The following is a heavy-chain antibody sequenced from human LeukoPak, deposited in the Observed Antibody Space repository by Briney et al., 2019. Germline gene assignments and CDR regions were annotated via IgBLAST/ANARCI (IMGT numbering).Heavy chain of an antibody. Sequence: SETLSSTCTVSGASISSYYWSWIRQPPGKGLEWIGYISYSGSTNYNPSLKSRVTISADTSKNQVSLTLSSVTAADTAVYYCARHPELYFFDYWGQGTLVTVSS. CDR2: ISYSGST. J-gene: IGHJ4*02. V-gene: IGHV4-59*08. CDR3: ARHPELYFFDY. CDR1: GASISSYY. D-gene: IGHD3-10*01.